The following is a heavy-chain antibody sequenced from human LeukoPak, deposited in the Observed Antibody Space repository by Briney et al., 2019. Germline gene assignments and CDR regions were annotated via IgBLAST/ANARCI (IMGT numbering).Heavy chain of an antibody. Sequence: GASVKVSCKASGYTFTGYYMHWVRQAPGQGLEWMGWINPNSGGTNYAQKFQGRVTMTRDMSISTAYMELSRLRSDDTAVYYCARDRVYGAAYYYMDVWGKGTTVTVSS. V-gene: IGHV1-2*02. D-gene: IGHD2-8*01. CDR2: INPNSGGT. CDR3: ARDRVYGAAYYYMDV. CDR1: GYTFTGYY. J-gene: IGHJ6*03.